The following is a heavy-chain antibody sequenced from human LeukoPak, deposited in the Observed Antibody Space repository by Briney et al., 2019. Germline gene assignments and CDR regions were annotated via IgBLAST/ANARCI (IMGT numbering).Heavy chain of an antibody. Sequence: PSETLSLTCTVSGGSICTDSFYWSWIRQPAGKGLEWIGRIYTRGSTNYNPALESRVTILVDTSKNQFSLKLSSVTAADTAVYYCGILYYYGSGGVWGKGTTVTVSS. CDR1: GGSICTDSFY. CDR3: GILYYYGSGGV. CDR2: IYTRGST. D-gene: IGHD3-10*01. V-gene: IGHV4-61*02. J-gene: IGHJ6*04.